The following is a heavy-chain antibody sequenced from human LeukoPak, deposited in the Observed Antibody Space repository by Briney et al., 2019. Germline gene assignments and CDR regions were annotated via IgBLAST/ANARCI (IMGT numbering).Heavy chain of an antibody. J-gene: IGHJ6*02. CDR1: GFTFTRYW. D-gene: IGHD3-10*01. CDR2: ISGSGGST. V-gene: IGHV3-21*01. CDR3: ARDPAYIGDRYYYGSGSYPPAYYYYYGMDV. Sequence: GGSLTLSCATSGFTFTRYWMAWIRQSPGKVLEWVSAISGSGGSTYYADSVKGRFTISRDNAKNSLYLQMNSLRAEDTAVYYCARDPAYIGDRYYYGSGSYPPAYYYYYGMDVWGQGTTVTVSS.